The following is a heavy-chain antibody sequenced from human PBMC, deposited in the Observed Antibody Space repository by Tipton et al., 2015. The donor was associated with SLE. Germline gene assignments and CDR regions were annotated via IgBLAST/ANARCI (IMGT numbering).Heavy chain of an antibody. J-gene: IGHJ4*02. CDR2: IHYGGTSSGRT. CDR1: GDSITSYY. D-gene: IGHD6-19*01. V-gene: IGHV4-59*01. Sequence: LRLSCTVSGDSITSYYWNWIRQPPGKPLEWIGYIHYGGTSSGRTNYNPSLKSRVSMSVDPSKMQFSLNLSSMTAADTALYFCARGVAERLGLDFWGQGSLVTVSS. CDR3: ARGVAERLGLDF.